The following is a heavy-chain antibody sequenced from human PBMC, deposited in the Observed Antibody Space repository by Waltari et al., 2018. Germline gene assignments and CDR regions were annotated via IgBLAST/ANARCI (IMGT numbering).Heavy chain of an antibody. CDR1: GFTFSSYW. CDR3: ARDKAAYYYYYGMDV. V-gene: IGHV3-74*01. Sequence: EVQLVESGGGLVQPGGSLRLSCAASGFTFSSYWMHWVRQAPGKGLVWVSRINSDGSSTSYADSVKGRFTIPRDNAKNTLYLQMNSLSAEDTAVYYCARDKAAYYYYYGMDVWGQGTTVTVSS. J-gene: IGHJ6*02. CDR2: INSDGSST. D-gene: IGHD6-13*01.